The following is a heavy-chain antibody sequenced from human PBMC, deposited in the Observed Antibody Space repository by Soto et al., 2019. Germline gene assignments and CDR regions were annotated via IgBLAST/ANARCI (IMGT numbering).Heavy chain of an antibody. CDR2: ISYDGSNK. J-gene: IGHJ4*02. CDR1: GFTFSSYA. CDR3: ARDNSRLWFGELLAY. Sequence: GGSLRLSCAASGFTFSSYAMHWVRQAPGKGLEWVAVISYDGSNKYYADSVKGRFTISRDNSKNTLYLQMNSLRAEDTAVYYCARDNSRLWFGELLAYWGQGTLVTVSS. V-gene: IGHV3-30-3*01. D-gene: IGHD3-10*01.